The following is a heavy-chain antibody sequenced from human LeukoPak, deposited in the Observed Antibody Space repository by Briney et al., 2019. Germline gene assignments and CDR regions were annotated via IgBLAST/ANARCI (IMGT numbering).Heavy chain of an antibody. V-gene: IGHV4-59*01. CDR1: GGSISTYY. D-gene: IGHD1-26*01. J-gene: IGHJ5*02. Sequence: PSETLSLTCSVSGGSISTYYWSWIRQPPGKGLEWIGYIYYTGSTSYNPSLKSRVTMSLDASKNQFSLELNSVTPADTAVYYCARGGNYWPQWWFDPWGRGTLVSVSS. CDR2: IYYTGST. CDR3: ARGGNYWPQWWFDP.